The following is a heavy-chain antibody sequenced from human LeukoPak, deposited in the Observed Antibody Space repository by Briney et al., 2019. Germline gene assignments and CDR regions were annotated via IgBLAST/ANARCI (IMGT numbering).Heavy chain of an antibody. J-gene: IGHJ3*02. CDR3: ARGHNTYYYDSSGYLYSGSDAFDI. D-gene: IGHD3-22*01. V-gene: IGHV4-59*01. Sequence: SETLSLTCTVSGGSISSYYWSWIRQPPGKGLEWIGYIYYSGSTNYNPSLKSRVTISVDTSKNQFSLKLSSVTAADTAVYYCARGHNTYYYDSSGYLYSGSDAFDIWGQGTMVTVSS. CDR1: GGSISSYY. CDR2: IYYSGST.